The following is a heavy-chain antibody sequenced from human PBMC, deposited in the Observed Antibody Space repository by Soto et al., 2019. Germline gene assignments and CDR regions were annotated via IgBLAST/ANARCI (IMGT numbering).Heavy chain of an antibody. CDR1: GFTFSNYG. CDR2: ISGSGDST. J-gene: IGHJ4*02. V-gene: IGHV3-23*01. CDR3: ATGIVFQFLGLDY. Sequence: GGSLRLSCAASGFTFSNYGMSWVRQAPGKGLEWVSSISGSGDSTYYADSVKGRFTISRDNSKNTLYLQMNSLRAEDTAVYYGATGIVFQFLGLDYWGQGTLVTVTS. D-gene: IGHD2-15*01.